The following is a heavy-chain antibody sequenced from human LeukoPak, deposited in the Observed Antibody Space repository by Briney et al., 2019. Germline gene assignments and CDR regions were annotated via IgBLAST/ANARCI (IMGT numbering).Heavy chain of an antibody. J-gene: IGHJ4*02. CDR3: ARGLRDYDVLTGPLDY. D-gene: IGHD3-9*01. V-gene: IGHV1-18*01. CDR1: GYTFTSYG. Sequence: ASVKVSCKASGYTFTSYGISWVRQAPGQGLEWMGWIGAYNGNTNYAQKPQGRVTMTTDTSTSTAYMELGSLRSDDTAVYFCARGLRDYDVLTGPLDYWGQGTLVTVSS. CDR2: IGAYNGNT.